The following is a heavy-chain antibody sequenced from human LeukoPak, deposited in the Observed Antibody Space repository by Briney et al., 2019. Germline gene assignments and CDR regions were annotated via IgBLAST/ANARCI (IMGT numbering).Heavy chain of an antibody. CDR3: ARDGSRSWSLNTWFDR. Sequence: GGSLRLSCAASGFTFSDYYMTWIRQAPGKGLERVSYITSSGSILYYADSVKGRFTISRDNAKNSLFLQMNSLRAEDTAVYYCARDGSRSWSLNTWFDRWGQRSKVSDCS. V-gene: IGHV3-11*04. D-gene: IGHD6-13*01. CDR1: GFTFSDYY. CDR2: ITSSGSIL. J-gene: IGHJ5*02.